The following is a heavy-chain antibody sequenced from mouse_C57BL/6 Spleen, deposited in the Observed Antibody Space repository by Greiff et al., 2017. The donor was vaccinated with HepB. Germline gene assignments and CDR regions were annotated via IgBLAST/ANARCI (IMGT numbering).Heavy chain of an antibody. CDR2: IYPRSGNT. CDR3: ARRYYDYDGYFDY. Sequence: VKVVESGAELARPGASVKLSCKASGYTFTSYGISWVKQRTGQGLEWIGEIYPRSGNTYYNEKFKGKATLTADKSSSTAYMELRSLTSEDSAVYFCARRYYDYDGYFDYWGQGTTLTVSS. J-gene: IGHJ2*01. CDR1: GYTFTSYG. D-gene: IGHD2-4*01. V-gene: IGHV1-81*01.